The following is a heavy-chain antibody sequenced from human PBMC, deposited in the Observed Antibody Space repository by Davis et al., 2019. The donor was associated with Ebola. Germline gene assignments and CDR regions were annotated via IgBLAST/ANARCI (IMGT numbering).Heavy chain of an antibody. V-gene: IGHV4-61*09. Sequence: SETLSLTCTVSGDSISSGSYYWSWIRQPAGKGLEWIGHIYTSGSTNYNPSLKTRVTRSVDTSKNQFSLKLTSVIAADTPVYYCARGLFEFSASSLDGFAMWGPGTMVTVSS. J-gene: IGHJ3*02. D-gene: IGHD6-6*01. CDR3: ARGLFEFSASSLDGFAM. CDR1: GDSISSGSYY. CDR2: IYTSGST.